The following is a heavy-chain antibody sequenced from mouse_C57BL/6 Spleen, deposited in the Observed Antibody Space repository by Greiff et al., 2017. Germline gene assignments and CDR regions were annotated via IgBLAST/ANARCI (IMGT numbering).Heavy chain of an antibody. CDR3: ARRNYGYFDV. J-gene: IGHJ1*03. CDR2: ISGGGGNT. CDR1: GFTFSSYT. V-gene: IGHV5-9*01. Sequence: EVKVEESGGGLVKPGGSLKLSCAASGFTFSSYTMSWVRQTPEKRLEWVATISGGGGNTYYPDSVKGRFTISRDNAKNTLYLQMSSLRSEDTALYYCARRNYGYFDVWGTGTTVTVSS.